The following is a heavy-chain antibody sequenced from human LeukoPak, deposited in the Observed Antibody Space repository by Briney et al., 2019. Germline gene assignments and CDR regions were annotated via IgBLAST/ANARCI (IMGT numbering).Heavy chain of an antibody. D-gene: IGHD5-24*01. CDR2: ISAYSGDT. J-gene: IGHJ4*02. CDR1: GYTFTSYG. CDR3: ARDYVGMSTIRGFGY. V-gene: IGHV1-18*01. Sequence: ASVKVSCKASGYTFTSYGFSWVRQAPGQGLEWMGWISAYSGDTSYAQKFQGRVTMTTDTSTSTVYMELRSLRSDDTAVYYCARDYVGMSTIRGFGYWGQGTLVTVSS.